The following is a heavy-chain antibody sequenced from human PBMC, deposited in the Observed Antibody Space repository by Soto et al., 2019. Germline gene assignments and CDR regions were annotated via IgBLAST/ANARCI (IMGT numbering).Heavy chain of an antibody. CDR3: ARDAGQQPDAFDI. CDR1: GGTFSSYT. Sequence: SVKVSCKASGGTFSSYTISWVRQAPGQGLEWMGRIIPILGIANYAQKFQGRVTVTADKSTSTAYMELSSLRSEDTAVYYCARDAGQQPDAFDIWGQGTMVTVSS. V-gene: IGHV1-69*04. D-gene: IGHD6-13*01. J-gene: IGHJ3*02. CDR2: IIPILGIA.